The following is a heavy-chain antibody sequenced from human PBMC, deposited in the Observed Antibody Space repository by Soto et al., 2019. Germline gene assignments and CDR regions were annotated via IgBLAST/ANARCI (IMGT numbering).Heavy chain of an antibody. Sequence: QVQLVQYGAEVRRPGASVKVSCKAPGDTFTSYYLTWVRQAPGQGLEWMGVINPHGGSTKYAQKFQGRITMTRDTSRSTVYMELSSLRSDDTAIYYCARSSGGNFGIIIEGSNWFGPWGQGTLVTVSS. CDR2: INPHGGST. CDR3: ARSSGGNFGIIIEGSNWFGP. J-gene: IGHJ5*02. CDR1: GDTFTSYY. V-gene: IGHV1-46*01. D-gene: IGHD3-3*01.